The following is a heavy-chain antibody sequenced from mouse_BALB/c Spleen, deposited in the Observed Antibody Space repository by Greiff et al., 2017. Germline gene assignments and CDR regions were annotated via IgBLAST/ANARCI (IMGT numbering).Heavy chain of an antibody. CDR2: IYPGDGST. D-gene: IGHD2-3*01. Sequence: VKLMDSGPELVKPGALVKISCKASGYTFTSYDINWVKQRPGQGLEWIGWIYPGDGSTKYNEKFKGKATLTADKSSSTAYMQLSSLTSENSAVYFCARSWDGLYAMDYWGQGTSVTVSS. V-gene: IGHV1S56*01. CDR3: ARSWDGLYAMDY. J-gene: IGHJ4*01. CDR1: GYTFTSYD.